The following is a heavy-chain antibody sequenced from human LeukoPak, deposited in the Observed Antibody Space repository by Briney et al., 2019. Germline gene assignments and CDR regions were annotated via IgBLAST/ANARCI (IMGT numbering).Heavy chain of an antibody. CDR2: IGSSGSTI. Sequence: PGGSLRLSCAASGFTFSDYYMSWIRHAPGKGLEWVSYIGSSGSTIYYADSVKGRFTISRDNAKNSLYLQMNSLRAEDTAVYYCAREAIGDDYGDYRDFDYWGQGTLVTVSS. J-gene: IGHJ4*02. D-gene: IGHD4-17*01. CDR1: GFTFSDYY. CDR3: AREAIGDDYGDYRDFDY. V-gene: IGHV3-11*01.